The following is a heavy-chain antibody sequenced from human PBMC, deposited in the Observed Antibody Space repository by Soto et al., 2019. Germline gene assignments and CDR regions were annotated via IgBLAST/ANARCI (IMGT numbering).Heavy chain of an antibody. Sequence: SETLSLTCTVSGGSISSSSYYWGWIRQPPGKGLEWIGSIYYSGSTYYNPSLKSRVTISVDTSKNQFSLKLSSVTAADTAVYYCARHITYYYDSSGAAFDIWGQGTMVTVSS. CDR1: GGSISSSSYY. V-gene: IGHV4-39*01. CDR2: IYYSGST. J-gene: IGHJ3*02. CDR3: ARHITYYYDSSGAAFDI. D-gene: IGHD3-22*01.